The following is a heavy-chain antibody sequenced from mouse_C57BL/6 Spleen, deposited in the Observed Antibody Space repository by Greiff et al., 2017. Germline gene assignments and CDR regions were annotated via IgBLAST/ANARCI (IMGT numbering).Heavy chain of an antibody. D-gene: IGHD2-3*01. CDR3: ARGWLLRAMDY. CDR1: GFTFSDYG. Sequence: EVKVEESGGGLVKPGGSLKLSCAASGFTFSDYGMHWVRQAPEKGLEWVAYISSGSSTIYYADTVKGRFTISRDNAKNTLFLQMTSLRSEDTAMYYCARGWLLRAMDYWGQGTSVTVSS. J-gene: IGHJ4*01. V-gene: IGHV5-17*01. CDR2: ISSGSSTI.